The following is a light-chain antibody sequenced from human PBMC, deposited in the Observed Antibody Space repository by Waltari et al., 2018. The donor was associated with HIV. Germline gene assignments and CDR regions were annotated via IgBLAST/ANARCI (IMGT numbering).Light chain of an antibody. CDR3: SAWDASLGAWM. CDR1: TSNIGTNN. V-gene: IGLV1-44*01. Sequence: QSVLTQPPSASGTPGQRIIISCSGSTSNIGTNNVNWYQQLPGTTPRLLMHSNIQRPSGVPGRFSGYRSGTSASLAISGLQSEDEADYCCSAWDASLGAWMFGGGTKLTVL. CDR2: SNI. J-gene: IGLJ3*02.